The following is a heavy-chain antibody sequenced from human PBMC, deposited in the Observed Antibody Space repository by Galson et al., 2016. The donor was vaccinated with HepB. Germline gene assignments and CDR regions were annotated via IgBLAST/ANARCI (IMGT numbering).Heavy chain of an antibody. Sequence: SLRLSCAASGFTFSSYAMRWVRQAPGKGLEWVSTISDSGGSTYSADSVKGRFTISRDNSKNTLYLQMKSLRAEDTAIYYCAKGPDFWSGYYHFDYWGQGTLVTVSS. CDR3: AKGPDFWSGYYHFDY. CDR2: ISDSGGST. D-gene: IGHD3-3*01. CDR1: GFTFSSYA. V-gene: IGHV3-23*01. J-gene: IGHJ4*02.